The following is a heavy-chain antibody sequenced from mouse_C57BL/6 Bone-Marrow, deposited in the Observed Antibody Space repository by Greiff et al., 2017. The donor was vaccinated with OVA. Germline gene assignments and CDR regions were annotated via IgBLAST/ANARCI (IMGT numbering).Heavy chain of an antibody. D-gene: IGHD1-1*01. J-gene: IGHJ4*01. Sequence: QVQLQQSGAELVRPGASVKMSCKASGYTFTSYNMHWVKQTPRQGLEWIGAIYPGNGDTSYNQKFQGKATLTVDKSSITSYMQLSSLTSEDAAVYFCAILTTVVATDAMDYWGQGTSVTVSS. CDR3: AILTTVVATDAMDY. CDR1: GYTFTSYN. V-gene: IGHV1-12*01. CDR2: IYPGNGDT.